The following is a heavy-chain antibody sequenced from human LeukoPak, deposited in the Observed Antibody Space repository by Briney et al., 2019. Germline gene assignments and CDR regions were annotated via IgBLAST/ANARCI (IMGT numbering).Heavy chain of an antibody. CDR1: GYSFTSYW. CDR2: IYPGDSDT. D-gene: IGHD1-26*01. J-gene: IGHJ3*02. CDR3: ARRGRGTYDAFDI. V-gene: IGHV5-51*01. Sequence: GESLQISCQGSGYSFTSYWIGWVRPMPGKGLEWMGIIYPGDSDTRYSPSFQGQVTISADKSISTAYLQWSSLKASDTAMYYCARRGRGTYDAFDIWGQGTMVTVSS.